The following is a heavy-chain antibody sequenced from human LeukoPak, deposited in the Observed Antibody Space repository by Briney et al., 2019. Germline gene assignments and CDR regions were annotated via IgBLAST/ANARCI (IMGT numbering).Heavy chain of an antibody. V-gene: IGHV4-34*01. Sequence: PSETLSLTCTVSGGSISSYYWSWIRQPPGKGLEWIGEINHSGSTNYNPSLKSRVTISVDTSKNQFSLKLSSVTAADTAVYYCTRGPYYYGSGSPFHFDYWGQGTLVTVSS. CDR2: INHSGST. CDR1: GGSISSYY. CDR3: TRGPYYYGSGSPFHFDY. D-gene: IGHD3-10*01. J-gene: IGHJ4*02.